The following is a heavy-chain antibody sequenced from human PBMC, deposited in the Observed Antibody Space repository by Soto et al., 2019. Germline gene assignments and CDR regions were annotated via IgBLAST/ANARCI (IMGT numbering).Heavy chain of an antibody. CDR2: ISAYNGNT. CDR3: ARYEVNYVWGSYRTFDY. J-gene: IGHJ4*02. D-gene: IGHD3-16*02. V-gene: IGHV1-18*01. Sequence: QVQLVQSGAEVKKPGASVKVSCKASGYTFTSYGISWVRQAPGQGLERMGWISAYNGNTNYAQKLQGRVTMTTDTSTSTAYMELRSLRSDDTAVYYCARYEVNYVWGSYRTFDYWGQGTLVTVSS. CDR1: GYTFTSYG.